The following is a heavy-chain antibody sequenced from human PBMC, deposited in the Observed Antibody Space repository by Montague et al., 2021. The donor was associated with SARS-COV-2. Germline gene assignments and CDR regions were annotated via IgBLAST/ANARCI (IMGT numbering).Heavy chain of an antibody. D-gene: IGHD3-9*01. CDR1: GFSLSTSGMC. V-gene: IGHV2-70*17. CDR2: IDWDDDK. CDR3: ARVRCFDTTFDY. J-gene: IGHJ4*02. Sequence: PALGKPTQTLTLTRTFSGFSLSTSGMCVSWIRQPPGKALEWLAPIDWDDDKFYSTSLKTRLTISKDTSKNQVVLTMTNMDPVDTATYYCARVRCFDTTFDYWGRGTLVTVSS.